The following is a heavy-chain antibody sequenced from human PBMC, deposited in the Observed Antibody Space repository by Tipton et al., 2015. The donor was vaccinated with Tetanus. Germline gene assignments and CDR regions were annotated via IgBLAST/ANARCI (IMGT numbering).Heavy chain of an antibody. V-gene: IGHV1-8*01. J-gene: IGHJ6*02. D-gene: IGHD3-10*01. CDR2: MNPNSGNT. Sequence: QLVQSGAEVKKPGASVKVSCKASGYTFSSYHTNWVRQATGQGLEWMGWMNPNSGNTAYAQKFQGRVTMTSNTSISTAYMELSSLRSEDTAVYYCVRGTTMVRGVSPTGFYGMDVWGQGTTVTVSS. CDR3: VRGTTMVRGVSPTGFYGMDV. CDR1: GYTFSSYH.